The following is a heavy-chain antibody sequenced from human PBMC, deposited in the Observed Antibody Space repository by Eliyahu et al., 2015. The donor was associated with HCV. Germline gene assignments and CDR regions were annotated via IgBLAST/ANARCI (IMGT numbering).Heavy chain of an antibody. CDR2: LNGDGTTT. CDR1: XFTFNNYW. J-gene: IGHJ4*02. D-gene: IGHD2-21*02. CDR3: AREAYCGDDCTFYLDR. Sequence: EVQLVESGGGLVQPGGSLXLSCAASXFTFNNYWMHWVRQVPGKGLVWVSRLNGDGTTTSYAKSVQGRFTISRDNAKNTLYLKIDGLRAEDTAIYFCAREAYCGDDCTFYLDRWGPGTLVTVSS. V-gene: IGHV3-74*01.